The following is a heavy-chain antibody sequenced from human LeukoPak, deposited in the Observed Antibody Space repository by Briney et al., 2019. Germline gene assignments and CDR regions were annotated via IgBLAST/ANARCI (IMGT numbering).Heavy chain of an antibody. D-gene: IGHD3-10*01. Sequence: SQTLSLTCATSGDSVSSNSAAWNWIRQSPSRGLEWLGRTYYRSKWYNDYAVSVKSRITINPDTSKNQFSLQLNSVTPEDTAVYYCARGPVLLWFGELYNWFDPWGQGTLVTVSS. J-gene: IGHJ5*02. CDR2: TYYRSKWYN. V-gene: IGHV6-1*01. CDR1: GDSVSSNSAA. CDR3: ARGPVLLWFGELYNWFDP.